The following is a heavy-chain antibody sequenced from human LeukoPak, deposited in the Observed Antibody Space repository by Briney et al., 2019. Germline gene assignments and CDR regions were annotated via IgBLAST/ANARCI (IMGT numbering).Heavy chain of an antibody. V-gene: IGHV4-34*01. CDR3: ARGAEYYAIWRGYAGYSDY. J-gene: IGHJ4*02. CDR1: GGSFSGYY. D-gene: IGHD3-3*01. Sequence: SETLSLTCAVYGGSFSGYYWGWIRQPPGKGLEWVGSISHRGSTYYNPSLRSRITISLDRSKQKSSLKLTSVTAADTAVYFCARGAEYYAIWRGYAGYSDYWGQGISVTVSS. CDR2: ISHRGST.